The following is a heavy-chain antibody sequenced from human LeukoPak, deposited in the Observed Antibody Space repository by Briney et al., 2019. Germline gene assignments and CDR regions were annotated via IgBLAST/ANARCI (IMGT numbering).Heavy chain of an antibody. V-gene: IGHV1-69*05. CDR3: ARPQTYYYDSSGYVR. CDR2: IIPIFGTA. J-gene: IGHJ4*02. Sequence: SVKVSCKASGGTFSSYAISWVRQAPGQGLEWMGRIIPIFGTANYAQKFQGRVTITTAESTSTAYMELSSLRSEDTAVYYCARPQTYYYDSSGYVRWGQGTLVTVSS. CDR1: GGTFSSYA. D-gene: IGHD3-22*01.